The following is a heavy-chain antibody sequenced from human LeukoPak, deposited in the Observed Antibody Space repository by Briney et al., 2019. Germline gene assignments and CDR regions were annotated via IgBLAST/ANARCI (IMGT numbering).Heavy chain of an antibody. V-gene: IGHV3-66*01. CDR2: IYSGGST. J-gene: IGHJ4*02. D-gene: IGHD6-19*01. CDR1: GFTVSSNY. Sequence: GGSLRLSCAASGFTVSSNYMSWVRQAPGKGLEWVSVIYSGGSTYYADSVKGRFTISRDNSKNTLYLQMNSLRAEDTAVYYCAKRAVAGPVDYWGQGTLVTVSS. CDR3: AKRAVAGPVDY.